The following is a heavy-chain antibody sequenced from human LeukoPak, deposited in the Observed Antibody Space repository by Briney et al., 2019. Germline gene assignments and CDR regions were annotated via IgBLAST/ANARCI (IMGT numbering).Heavy chain of an antibody. D-gene: IGHD6-13*01. V-gene: IGHV4-61*01. CDR2: IYYSGST. Sequence: SETLSLTCTVSGGSVSSGNYYWSWIRQPPGKGLEWIGFIYYSGSTYYNPSLKSRVTISVDTSRNQFSLKLSSVTAADTAVYYCARVPSAAAGYWFDPWGQGTLVTVSS. CDR1: GGSVSSGNYY. CDR3: ARVPSAAAGYWFDP. J-gene: IGHJ5*02.